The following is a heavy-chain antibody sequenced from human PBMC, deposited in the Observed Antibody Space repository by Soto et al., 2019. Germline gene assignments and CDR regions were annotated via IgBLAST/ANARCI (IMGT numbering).Heavy chain of an antibody. CDR2: IYYSGST. J-gene: IGHJ5*02. V-gene: IGHV4-30-4*01. Sequence: SETLSLTCTVSGGSISSGDYYWSWIRQPPGKGLEWIGYIYYSGSTYYNPSLKSRVTISLDTSKIQFSLKLSSVTAADTAVYYCARRVVPAAMVYNWFDPWGQGTLVTVSS. CDR3: ARRVVPAAMVYNWFDP. CDR1: GGSISSGDYY. D-gene: IGHD2-2*01.